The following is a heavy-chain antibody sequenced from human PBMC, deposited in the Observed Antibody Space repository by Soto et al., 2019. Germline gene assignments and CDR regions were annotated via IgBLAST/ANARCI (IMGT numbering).Heavy chain of an antibody. V-gene: IGHV3-21*01. CDR3: AREYTAWPLAYGLDV. CDR1: GFTFSTYS. Sequence: GGSLRLSCVGSGFTFSTYSINWVRQAPGKGLEWVSSISSRSDIYYADSVKGRFTISRDNAKNSVSLQMNSLRAEDTTVYYCAREYTAWPLAYGLDVWGQGTTVTVSS. CDR2: ISSRSDI. J-gene: IGHJ6*02. D-gene: IGHD2-2*02.